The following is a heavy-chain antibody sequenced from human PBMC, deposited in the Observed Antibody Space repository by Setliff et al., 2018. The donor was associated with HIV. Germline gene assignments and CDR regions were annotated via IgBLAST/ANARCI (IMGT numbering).Heavy chain of an antibody. CDR2: INPNSGGT. V-gene: IGHV1-2*06. Sequence: ASVKVSCKASGYTFTGYYMHWVRQAPGQGLEWMGRINPNSGGTNYAQKFQGRVTMTRDTPISTAYMELSRLRSDDMAVYYCARPSFGSSSWKNDAFDIWGQGTMVTVSS. D-gene: IGHD6-13*01. CDR3: ARPSFGSSSWKNDAFDI. CDR1: GYTFTGYY. J-gene: IGHJ3*02.